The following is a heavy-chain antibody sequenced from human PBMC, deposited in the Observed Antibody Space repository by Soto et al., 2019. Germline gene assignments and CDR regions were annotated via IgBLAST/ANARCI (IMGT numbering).Heavy chain of an antibody. J-gene: IGHJ3*02. V-gene: IGHV3-48*02. Sequence: EVQLVESGGGSVQPGGSLRLSCAASGFTFSTYSMNWVRQAPGKGLEWFSYISSGSGTIYYADSVKGRFTISRDNAQNSLYLQVNSLRDEDAAVYYCAKSPSTNAFDIWGQGTMVTVSS. CDR2: ISSGSGTI. CDR1: GFTFSTYS. CDR3: AKSPSTNAFDI.